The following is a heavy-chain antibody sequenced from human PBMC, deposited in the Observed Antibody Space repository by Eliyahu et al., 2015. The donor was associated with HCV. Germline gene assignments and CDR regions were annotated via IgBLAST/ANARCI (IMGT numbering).Heavy chain of an antibody. J-gene: IGHJ6*02. D-gene: IGHD3-10*01. V-gene: IGHV4-4*07. CDR1: GGXIXXXC. CDR2: IYTSGST. Sequence: QVQLQESGPGLVKPSETLSLTCAVSGGXIXXXCWSWIRQPAGKGLEWIGGIYTSGSTNYNPSLKSRVTMSVDTSKNQFSLKLSSVTAADTAVYYCASSTWFGEDYYYYYGMDVWGQGTTVTVSS. CDR3: ASSTWFGEDYYYYYGMDV.